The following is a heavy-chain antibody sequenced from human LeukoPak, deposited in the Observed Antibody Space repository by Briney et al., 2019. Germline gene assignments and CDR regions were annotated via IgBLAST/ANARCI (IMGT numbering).Heavy chain of an antibody. D-gene: IGHD4-17*01. CDR2: ITSGSTIM. CDR3: ARNLDYGDYFDY. Sequence: GGSLRLSCVASGSTFGLYSMNWVRQAPGKGLEWVAYITSGSTIMDYTDSVKGRFTISRDNAKNSLYLQMNSLRAEDTAVYYCARNLDYGDYFDYWGQGTLVTVSS. V-gene: IGHV3-48*04. J-gene: IGHJ4*02. CDR1: GSTFGLYS.